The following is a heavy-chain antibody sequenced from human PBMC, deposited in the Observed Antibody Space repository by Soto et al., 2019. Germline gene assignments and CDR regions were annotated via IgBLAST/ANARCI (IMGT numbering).Heavy chain of an antibody. D-gene: IGHD3-3*01. V-gene: IGHV4-59*01. Sequence: ETLSLTCTVSGGSISSYYWSWIRQPPGKGLEWIGYIYYSGSTNYNPSLKSRVTISVDTSKNQFSLKLSSVTAADTAVYYCAGRSNGTLYDFWSGYWHYYGMDVWGQGTTVTVSS. CDR3: AGRSNGTLYDFWSGYWHYYGMDV. CDR1: GGSISSYY. CDR2: IYYSGST. J-gene: IGHJ6*02.